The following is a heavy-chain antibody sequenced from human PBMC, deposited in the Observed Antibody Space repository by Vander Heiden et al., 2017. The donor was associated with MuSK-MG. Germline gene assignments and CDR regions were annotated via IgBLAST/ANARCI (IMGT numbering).Heavy chain of an antibody. CDR2: ISAYIGTT. V-gene: IGHV1-18*04. CDR1: GYIFTTYG. Sequence: QFHLVQPRAAPKMPRAPVNVSCMASGYIFTTYGISSVRHAPGQGLEWMGWISAYIGTTNYPLKVQGRVNMTTDTRTSTAYMELRSLGSEDKGGYYCAGVSRYFHEIVATDFDYWGQGTLVTVAS. CDR3: AGVSRYFHEIVATDFDY. J-gene: IGHJ4*02. D-gene: IGHD5-12*01.